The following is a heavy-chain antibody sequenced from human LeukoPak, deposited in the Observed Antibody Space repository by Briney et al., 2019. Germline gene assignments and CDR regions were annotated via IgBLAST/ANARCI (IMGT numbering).Heavy chain of an antibody. CDR2: INPNGGIT. V-gene: IGHV1-46*01. Sequence: ASVKVSCKASGYTFCDNYIHWVRQAPGQGLEWMGIINPNGGITTYAQKFQGRVTMTTDTSTSTIYMDLSSLKSEDTAVYYCARDSEEVAALDYWGQGTLVTVSS. CDR3: ARDSEEVAALDY. J-gene: IGHJ4*02. D-gene: IGHD1-26*01. CDR1: GYTFCDNY.